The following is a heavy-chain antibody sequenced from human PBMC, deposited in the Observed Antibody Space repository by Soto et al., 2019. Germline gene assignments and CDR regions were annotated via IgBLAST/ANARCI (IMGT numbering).Heavy chain of an antibody. D-gene: IGHD2-2*02. V-gene: IGHV1-3*01. J-gene: IGHJ3*02. CDR1: GYTFTSYA. CDR3: ARGSFLGYCSSTSCYTPSFDI. Sequence: ASVKVSCKASGYTFTSYAMHWVRPAPVQRLESMGWINAGNVNTKYSQKFQGRVTITRDTSASPAYMELSSLRSEDTAVYYCARGSFLGYCSSTSCYTPSFDIWGQGTMVTVSS. CDR2: INAGNVNT.